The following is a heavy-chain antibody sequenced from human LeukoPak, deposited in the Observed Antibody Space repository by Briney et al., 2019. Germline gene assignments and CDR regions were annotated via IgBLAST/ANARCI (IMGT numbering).Heavy chain of an antibody. D-gene: IGHD1-26*01. V-gene: IGHV3-64*01. CDR1: GFTFSSYA. Sequence: PGGSLRLSCAASGFTFSSYAMHWVRQAPGKGLEYVSAISSNGGSTYYASSVKGRFTISRDNSKNTLYLQMGSLRAEDMAVYYCARDHHIVGASYYFDYWGQGTLVTVSS. CDR3: ARDHHIVGASYYFDY. J-gene: IGHJ4*02. CDR2: ISSNGGST.